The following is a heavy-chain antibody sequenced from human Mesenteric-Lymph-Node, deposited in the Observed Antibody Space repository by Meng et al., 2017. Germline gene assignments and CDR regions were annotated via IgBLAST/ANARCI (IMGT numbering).Heavy chain of an antibody. CDR3: ARGGVALGYGMDV. D-gene: IGHD5-12*01. CDR2: IYYDGST. V-gene: IGHV4-59*01. J-gene: IGHJ6*02. CDR1: GGSITNYY. Sequence: GSLRLSCSVSGGSITNYYWSWIRQPPGKGLEWIGYIYYDGSTTYNPSLKSRVTISVDTSKNQFSLKLSSVTAADTAVYYCARGGVALGYGMDVWGQGTMVTVSS.